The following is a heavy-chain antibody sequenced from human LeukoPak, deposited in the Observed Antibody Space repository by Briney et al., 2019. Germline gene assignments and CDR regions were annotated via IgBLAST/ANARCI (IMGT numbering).Heavy chain of an antibody. CDR1: GFTFSSYA. CDR3: ACDPNFGYSFDY. Sequence: GRSLRLSCAASGFTFSSYAMHWVRQAPGKGLEWVAVISYDGSNKYYADSVKGRFTISRDNSKNTLYLQMNSLRAEDTAVYYCACDPNFGYSFDYWGQGTLVTVSS. V-gene: IGHV3-30*01. J-gene: IGHJ4*02. CDR2: ISYDGSNK. D-gene: IGHD5-18*01.